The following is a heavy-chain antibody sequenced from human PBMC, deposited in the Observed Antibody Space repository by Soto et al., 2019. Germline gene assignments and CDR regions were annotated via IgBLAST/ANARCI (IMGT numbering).Heavy chain of an antibody. CDR3: ARPYDSTFPSAMDV. CDR2: LYRGGST. D-gene: IGHD3-16*01. CDR1: GFTVSSNY. Sequence: EVQLVETGGGLIQPGGSLRISCAVSGFTVSSNYMSWVRHAPGKGLEWVSILYRGGSTFYADSVKGRFTISRDNSLNTLYLQMNSLRAEDTAVYYCARPYDSTFPSAMDVWGQGTTVTVSS. V-gene: IGHV3-53*02. J-gene: IGHJ6*02.